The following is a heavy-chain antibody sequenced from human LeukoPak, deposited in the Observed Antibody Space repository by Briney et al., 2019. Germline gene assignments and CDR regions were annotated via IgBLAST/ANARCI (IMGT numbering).Heavy chain of an antibody. D-gene: IGHD2-2*02. V-gene: IGHV1-18*01. Sequence: ASVKVSCKASGYTFTSYGISWMRQAPGQGLEWMGWISAYNGNTNYAQKLQGRVTTTTDTSTSTAYMELRSLRSDDTAVYYCARDRGYCSSTSCYRNYMDVWGKGTTVTVSS. CDR3: ARDRGYCSSTSCYRNYMDV. CDR1: GYTFTSYG. CDR2: ISAYNGNT. J-gene: IGHJ6*03.